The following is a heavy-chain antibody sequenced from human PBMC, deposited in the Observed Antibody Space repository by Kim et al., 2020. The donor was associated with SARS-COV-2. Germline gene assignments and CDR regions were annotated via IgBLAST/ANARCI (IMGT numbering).Heavy chain of an antibody. J-gene: IGHJ4*02. CDR2: IYYSGST. V-gene: IGHV4-31*03. CDR1: GGSISSGGYY. Sequence: SETLSLTCTVSGGSISSGGYYWSWIRQHPGKGLEWIGYIYYSGSTYYNPSLKSRVTISVDTSKNQFSLKLSSVTAADTAVYYCARRDVGYCSGGSCNDFDYWGQGTLVTVSS. CDR3: ARRDVGYCSGGSCNDFDY. D-gene: IGHD2-15*01.